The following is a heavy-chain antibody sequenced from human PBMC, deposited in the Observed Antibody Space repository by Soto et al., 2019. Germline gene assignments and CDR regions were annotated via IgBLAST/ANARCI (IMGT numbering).Heavy chain of an antibody. V-gene: IGHV4-34*01. CDR1: GGSFSGYY. Sequence: QVQLQQWGAGLLKPSETLSLTCAVYGGSFSGYYWSWIRQPPGKGLEWIGEINNLGSTNYNASLKSRVTVSVDTSKNHFSLKLFSVIAADTAVYYCARGRGYCSGGSCYFDYWGQGTQVTVSS. J-gene: IGHJ4*02. CDR3: ARGRGYCSGGSCYFDY. CDR2: INNLGST. D-gene: IGHD2-15*01.